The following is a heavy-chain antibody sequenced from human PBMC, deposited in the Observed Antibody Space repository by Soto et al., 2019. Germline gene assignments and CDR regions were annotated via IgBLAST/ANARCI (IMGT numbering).Heavy chain of an antibody. CDR2: ISYDGSNK. J-gene: IGHJ4*02. CDR3: AKGGVRYSSSSTNFDY. Sequence: QVQLVESGGGVVQPGRSLRLSCAASGFTFCSYGMHWVRQAPGKGLEWVAVISYDGSNKYYADSVKGRFTISRDNSKNTLYLQMNSLRAEDTAVYYCAKGGVRYSSSSTNFDYWGQGTLVTVSS. V-gene: IGHV3-30*18. CDR1: GFTFCSYG. D-gene: IGHD6-6*01.